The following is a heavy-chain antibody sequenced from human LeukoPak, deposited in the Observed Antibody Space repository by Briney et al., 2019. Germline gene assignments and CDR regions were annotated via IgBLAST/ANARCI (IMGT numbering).Heavy chain of an antibody. J-gene: IGHJ4*02. CDR1: EFTLRSYN. V-gene: IGHV3-21*01. CDR3: ARDASGSTIGLIDF. CDR2: ISTSSTYI. Sequence: GGSLRLSCAPSEFTLRSYNMHWVRQAPGKGLEWVSYISTSSTYIYYADSVKGRFTISRDNAKNSLYLHMDSLRAEDTAVYYCARDASGSTIGLIDFWGQGTLVTVSS. D-gene: IGHD1-26*01.